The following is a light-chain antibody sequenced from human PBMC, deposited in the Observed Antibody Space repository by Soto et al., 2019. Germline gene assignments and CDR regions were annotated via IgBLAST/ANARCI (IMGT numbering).Light chain of an antibody. CDR3: QQLYTFPLT. CDR2: AAS. V-gene: IGKV1-39*01. Sequence: DIQMTQSPSPLSASVGDRVTITCRASQTISNYLNWYQQQPGKAPKLLIYAASSLQSGVPSRFSGSGSGTDFTLNISSLQPEDFATYYCQQLYTFPLTFGGGTKV. CDR1: QTISNY. J-gene: IGKJ4*01.